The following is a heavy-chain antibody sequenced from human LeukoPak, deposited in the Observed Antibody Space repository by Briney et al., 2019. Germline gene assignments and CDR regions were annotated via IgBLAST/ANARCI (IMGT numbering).Heavy chain of an antibody. J-gene: IGHJ3*02. Sequence: ASVKVSCKASGGTFSSYAISWVRQAPRQGLEWMGGIIPIFGTANYAQKFQGRVTITADESTSTAYMELSSMRSEDTAVYYCARDQSENYYGSGSYSPDAFDIWGQGTMVTVSS. CDR2: IIPIFGTA. CDR3: ARDQSENYYGSGSYSPDAFDI. CDR1: GGTFSSYA. D-gene: IGHD3-10*01. V-gene: IGHV1-69*13.